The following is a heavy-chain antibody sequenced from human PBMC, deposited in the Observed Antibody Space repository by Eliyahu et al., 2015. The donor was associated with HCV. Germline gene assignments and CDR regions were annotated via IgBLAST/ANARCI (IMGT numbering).Heavy chain of an antibody. D-gene: IGHD2-21*02. V-gene: IGHV1-18*01. CDR3: ARAPPYCGGDCTYGLDV. CDR2: XSSYNXET. J-gene: IGHJ6*02. Sequence: QLQLLQSAAEVKKPGASVKISCQASGFNLLTYGVIWVRQAPGQGLDWVGWXSSYNXETDFXRNFRDRVXXTIDTSSXXAXMELRSLRSEDTTIYFCARAPPYCGGDCTYGLDVWGPGTTVTVS. CDR1: GFNLLTYG.